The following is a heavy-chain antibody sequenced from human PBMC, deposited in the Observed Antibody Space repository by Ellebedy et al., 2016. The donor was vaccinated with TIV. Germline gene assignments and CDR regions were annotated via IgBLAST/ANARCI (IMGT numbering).Heavy chain of an antibody. CDR1: GYSFTSYF. Sequence: ASVKVSCKASGYSFTSYFMHWVRQAPGQGLEWMGIINPSGGSTTYAQKLQGRVTMTRDKSTSTAYMEFRSLRSDDTAVYYCARTRSGWYDVFDIWGQGTMVTVSS. D-gene: IGHD6-19*01. J-gene: IGHJ3*02. CDR2: INPSGGST. V-gene: IGHV1-46*04. CDR3: ARTRSGWYDVFDI.